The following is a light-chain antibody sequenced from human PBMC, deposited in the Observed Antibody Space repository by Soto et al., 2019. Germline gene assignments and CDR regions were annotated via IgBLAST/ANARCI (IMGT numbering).Light chain of an antibody. V-gene: IGKV3-20*01. CDR3: QQYGSSPRT. CDR2: GAS. Sequence: EIVLTQSPGTLSLSPGERATLSCRASQSVSSSYLAWYQQKPGQAPRLLIYGASSRATGIPDRFSGSWSGTDFFLSISILEPEDFAVYYCQQYGSSPRTFGQGTKV. J-gene: IGKJ1*01. CDR1: QSVSSSY.